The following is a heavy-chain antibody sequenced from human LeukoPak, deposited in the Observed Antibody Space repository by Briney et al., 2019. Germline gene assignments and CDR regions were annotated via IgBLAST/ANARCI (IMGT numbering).Heavy chain of an antibody. CDR1: GGTFNNYA. CDR3: ARANSSGWFEFDY. V-gene: IGHV1-69*13. Sequence: SVKVSCKASGGTFNNYAISWVRQAPGQGLEWMGGIIPIFGTTNYAQKFQDRVTITADESTSTADMELRSLRSEDTAVYYCARANSSGWFEFDYWGQGTLATVSS. D-gene: IGHD6-13*01. CDR2: IIPIFGTT. J-gene: IGHJ4*02.